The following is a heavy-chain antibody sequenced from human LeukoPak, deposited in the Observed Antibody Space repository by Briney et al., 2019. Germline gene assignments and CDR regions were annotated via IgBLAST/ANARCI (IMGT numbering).Heavy chain of an antibody. J-gene: IGHJ6*03. CDR3: AKGPPLNVYYYYMDV. V-gene: IGHV3-23*01. CDR2: ISGSGGST. CDR1: GGSISSSSYY. Sequence: ETLSLTCTVSGGSISSSSYYWGWIRQPPGKGLEWVSTISGSGGSTYYADSVKGRFTISRDNSKNTLYLQMNSLRAEDTAVYYCAKGPPLNVYYYYMDVWGKGTTVTVSS.